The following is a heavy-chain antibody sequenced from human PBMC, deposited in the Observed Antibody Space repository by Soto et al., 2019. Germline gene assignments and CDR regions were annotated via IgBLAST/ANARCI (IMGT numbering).Heavy chain of an antibody. V-gene: IGHV1-3*01. CDR3: AREFWWAPTPDDYYYGMDV. Sequence: ASVKVSCKASGYTFTSYAMHWVRQAPGQRLEWMGWINAGNGNTKYSQKFQGRVTITRDTSASTAYMELSSLRSEDTAVYYCAREFWWAPTPDDYYYGMDVWGQGTTVTVSS. J-gene: IGHJ6*02. CDR2: INAGNGNT. CDR1: GYTFTSYA. D-gene: IGHD2-8*02.